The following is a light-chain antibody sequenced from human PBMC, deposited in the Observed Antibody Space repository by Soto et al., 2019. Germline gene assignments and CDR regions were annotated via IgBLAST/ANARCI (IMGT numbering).Light chain of an antibody. V-gene: IGKV3-15*01. CDR3: QQRHTWHIT. CDR1: QSVSSN. Sequence: EIVMTQSPATLSVSPGERATLSCRASQSVSSNLAWYQQKPGQAPRLLIYGASTRATGIPARFSGSGSGTEFTLTISSLHPDDFAAYYYQQRHTWHITSGQGTRLEIK. CDR2: GAS. J-gene: IGKJ5*01.